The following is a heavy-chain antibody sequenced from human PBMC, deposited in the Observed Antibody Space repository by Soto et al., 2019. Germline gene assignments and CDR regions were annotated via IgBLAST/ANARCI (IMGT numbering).Heavy chain of an antibody. CDR1: EYTFTSYV. V-gene: IGHV1-3*01. CDR3: ARGLTGFDY. CDR2: INAGNGNT. Sequence: QVQFVQSGAEVKKPGASVKVSCKASEYTFTSYVLHWVRQAPGQRLERMGWINAGNGNTKYSQKFQGRLTITRDTSASTAYMELSSLRSEDTAVYYCARGLTGFDYWGQGTLVTVSS. J-gene: IGHJ4*02. D-gene: IGHD7-27*01.